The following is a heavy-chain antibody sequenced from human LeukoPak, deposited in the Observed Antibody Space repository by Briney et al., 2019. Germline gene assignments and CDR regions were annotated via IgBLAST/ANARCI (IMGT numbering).Heavy chain of an antibody. Sequence: SETLSLTCTVSGGSISSGSYYWSWIRQPAGKGLEWIGRIYISGNTNYNPSLKSRVTISVDTSKNQFSLKLSSVTAADTAVYYCARHPPTVTRGFDYWGQGTLVTVSS. D-gene: IGHD4-17*01. V-gene: IGHV4-61*02. CDR3: ARHPPTVTRGFDY. CDR2: IYISGNT. J-gene: IGHJ4*02. CDR1: GGSISSGSYY.